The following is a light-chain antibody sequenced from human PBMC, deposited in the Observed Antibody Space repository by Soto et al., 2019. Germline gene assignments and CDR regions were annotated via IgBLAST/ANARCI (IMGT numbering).Light chain of an antibody. CDR3: QQYNNWPALT. CDR2: GAS. J-gene: IGKJ4*01. V-gene: IGKV3-15*01. Sequence: EIVMTQSPATLSVSPGERATLSCRASQSVSSNLAWYQQKPGQAPRLLIYGASTRATGIPARFSGSGSGRGFTLSSSSLQSEDFVDYYCQQYNNWPALTFGGGTKVDIK. CDR1: QSVSSN.